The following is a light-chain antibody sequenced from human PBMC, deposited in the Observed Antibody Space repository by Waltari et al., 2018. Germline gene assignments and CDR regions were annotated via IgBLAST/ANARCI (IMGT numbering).Light chain of an antibody. CDR2: DVS. CDR3: SSYTSSSTVI. Sequence: QSALTQPASVSGSPGQSITISCPGTSSDVGGYNYVSWYQQHPGKAPKLMIYDVSYRPSGVSNRFSGSKSGNTASLTISGLQAEDEADYYCSSYTSSSTVIFGGGTKLTVL. V-gene: IGLV2-14*01. J-gene: IGLJ2*01. CDR1: SSDVGGYNY.